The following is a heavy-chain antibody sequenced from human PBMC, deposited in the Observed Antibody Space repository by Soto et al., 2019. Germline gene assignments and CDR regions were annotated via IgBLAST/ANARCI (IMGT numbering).Heavy chain of an antibody. Sequence: ASVKGACKAAGYTMTNNVVNRRRQAPGQGLEWIGWMNTNTNTTDSAEVFEGRVSLTWDTSISTAYMQLNSLKIDDTAVYYCAREVVATSSLWLDTWGQGPLLTVSS. CDR3: AREVVATSSLWLDT. D-gene: IGHD1-1*01. CDR1: GYTMTNNV. J-gene: IGHJ5*02. CDR2: MNTNTNTT. V-gene: IGHV1-8*01.